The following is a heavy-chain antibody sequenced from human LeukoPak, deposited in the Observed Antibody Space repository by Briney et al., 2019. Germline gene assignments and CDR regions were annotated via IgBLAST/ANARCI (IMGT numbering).Heavy chain of an antibody. V-gene: IGHV3-11*03. CDR1: GFAFNEYY. D-gene: IGHD2-21*01. Sequence: GGSLRLSCAASGFAFNEYYMSWNRQAPGKGLEWVSYISSSTTHTRYAESVNGRFSISRDNVKRSPHLEMNSLRADDTAVYYCARTIVASFYSDFWGQGTLVIVSS. CDR2: ISSSTTHT. J-gene: IGHJ4*02. CDR3: ARTIVASFYSDF.